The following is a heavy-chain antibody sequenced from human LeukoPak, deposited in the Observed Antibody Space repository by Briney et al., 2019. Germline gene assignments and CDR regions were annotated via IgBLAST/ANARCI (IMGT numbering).Heavy chain of an antibody. CDR1: GYSFTSYW. V-gene: IGHV5-51*01. CDR3: ARQGSHYDFWSGYSHDFEY. CDR2: IYPGDSDT. Sequence: GEPLKISCKGSGYSFTSYWIGWVRQMPGKGLEWMGIIYPGDSDTRYSPSFQGQVTISADKSISTAYLQWNSLKASDTAMYYCARQGSHYDFWSGYSHDFEYWGQGSLVTVAS. J-gene: IGHJ4*02. D-gene: IGHD3-3*01.